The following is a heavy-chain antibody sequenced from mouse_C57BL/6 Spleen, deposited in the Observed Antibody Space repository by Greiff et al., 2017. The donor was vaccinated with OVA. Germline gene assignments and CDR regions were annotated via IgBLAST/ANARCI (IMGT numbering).Heavy chain of an antibody. Sequence: EVQLQQSGAELVKPGALVKLSCTASGFNITDYYMHWVKQRTEQGLEWIGRIDPADGETKYAPKFQGKATITADTSSNTAYLQLSSLTSEDTAVYYCASIYDGYPYFDYWGQGTTLTVSS. CDR1: GFNITDYY. CDR2: IDPADGET. J-gene: IGHJ2*01. V-gene: IGHV14-2*01. CDR3: ASIYDGYPYFDY. D-gene: IGHD2-3*01.